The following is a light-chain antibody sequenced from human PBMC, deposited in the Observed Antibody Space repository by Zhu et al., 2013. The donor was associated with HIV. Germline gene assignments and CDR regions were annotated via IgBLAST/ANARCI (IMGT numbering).Light chain of an antibody. CDR3: CLYSYRNTLRV. CDR1: SSDIGRHNY. CDR2: DVS. J-gene: IGLJ3*02. Sequence: QSALAQPASVTGSPGHSITISCTGSSSDIGRHNYVSWYQQHPGKAPKIMIYDVSNRPSGVSNRFSGSKSGNTASLTISGLQADDEADYYCCLYSYRNTLRVFGGGTKLTVL. V-gene: IGLV2-14*03.